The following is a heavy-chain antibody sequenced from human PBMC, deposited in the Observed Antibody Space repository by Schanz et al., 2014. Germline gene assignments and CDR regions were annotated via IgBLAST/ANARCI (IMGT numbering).Heavy chain of an antibody. Sequence: EVQLVQSGGGLVQPGGSLRLSCAASGFTFSSHWMHWVRQDPGKGLVWVARINSVGSNTDYADSVTGRFTISRDNAKNTLYLQMNPRRPKDAAAYYYARNMNLGIYGGKGHHALDIWGQGTMVTVSS. CDR2: INSVGSNT. CDR3: ARNMNLGIYGGKGHHALDI. D-gene: IGHD4-17*01. J-gene: IGHJ3*02. V-gene: IGHV3-74*01. CDR1: GFTFSSHW.